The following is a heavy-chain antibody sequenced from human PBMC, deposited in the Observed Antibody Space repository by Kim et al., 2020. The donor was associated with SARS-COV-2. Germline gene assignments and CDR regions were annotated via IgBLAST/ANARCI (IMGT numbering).Heavy chain of an antibody. Sequence: GGSLRLSCAASGFTFSSYGMHWVRQAPDKGLEWVAVISYDGSNKYYADSVKGRFTISRDNSKNTLYLQMNSLRAEDTAVYYCANGGAGSSWYLGYWGQGT. CDR1: GFTFSSYG. J-gene: IGHJ4*02. CDR2: ISYDGSNK. D-gene: IGHD6-13*01. CDR3: ANGGAGSSWYLGY. V-gene: IGHV3-30*18.